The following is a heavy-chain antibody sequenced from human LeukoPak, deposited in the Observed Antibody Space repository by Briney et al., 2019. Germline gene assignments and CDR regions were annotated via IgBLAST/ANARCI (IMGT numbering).Heavy chain of an antibody. CDR3: AKDPQRVGSGSYVDY. D-gene: IGHD3-10*01. V-gene: IGHV4-34*01. CDR1: GGSFSGYY. J-gene: IGHJ4*02. CDR2: INHSGST. Sequence: PSETLSLTCAVYGGSFSGYYWSWIRQPPGKGLEWIGEINHSGSTNYNPSLKSRVTFSVDTSKKQFSLKLNSVTAADTAVYYCAKDPQRVGSGSYVDYWGQGTLVTVSS.